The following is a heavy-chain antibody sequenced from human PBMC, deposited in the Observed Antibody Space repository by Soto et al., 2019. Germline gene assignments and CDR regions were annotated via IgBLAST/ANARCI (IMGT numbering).Heavy chain of an antibody. Sequence: SETLSLTCTVSGGSVSSGSYYWSWIRQPPGKGLEWIGYIYYSGSTNYNPSLKSRVTISVDTSKNQFSLKLSSVTAADTAVYYCASSDCSGGSCYSGRFDPWGQGTLVTVSS. CDR3: ASSDCSGGSCYSGRFDP. CDR1: GGSVSSGSYY. J-gene: IGHJ5*02. D-gene: IGHD2-15*01. CDR2: IYYSGST. V-gene: IGHV4-61*01.